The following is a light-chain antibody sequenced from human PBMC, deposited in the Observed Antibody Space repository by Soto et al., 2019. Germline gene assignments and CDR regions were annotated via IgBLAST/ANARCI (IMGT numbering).Light chain of an antibody. CDR1: QSISDT. J-gene: IGKJ1*01. V-gene: IGKV3-15*01. Sequence: DIVITQSPATLSVSPGGRATLSCRASQSISDTLAWYQQKPGQAPRLLIHGASTRAPGFPARFSGSGSGTDFTLTISSLQAEDFAVYYCQQYDNWPWTFGQGTKVDIK. CDR3: QQYDNWPWT. CDR2: GAS.